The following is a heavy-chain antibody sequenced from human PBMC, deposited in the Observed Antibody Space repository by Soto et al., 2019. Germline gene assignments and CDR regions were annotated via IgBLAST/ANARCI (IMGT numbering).Heavy chain of an antibody. CDR2: IKSKTNGGTT. CDR1: GFTFSDAW. J-gene: IGHJ5*02. CDR3: ITLIPKGKWELGP. V-gene: IGHV3-15*05. Sequence: PXGSLRLSCSASGFTFSDAWMSWVRQGPGKGLDWVGRIKSKTNGGTTDYAGPVKGRFTISRDDSKRTLYVQMNSLKTEDTAIYYCITLIPKGKWELGPWGQGPLVTVSS. D-gene: IGHD1-26*01.